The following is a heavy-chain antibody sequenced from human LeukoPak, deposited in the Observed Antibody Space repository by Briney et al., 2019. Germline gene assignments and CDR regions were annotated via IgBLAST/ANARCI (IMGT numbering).Heavy chain of an antibody. J-gene: IGHJ6*02. Sequence: GGSLRLSCAASGFTVSSNYMSWVRQAPGKGLEWVSVIYSGGSTYYADSVKGRFTISRDNAKNSLYLQMSNLRAEDTAVYFCARGGGLDVWGQGATVTVSS. V-gene: IGHV3-53*03. CDR3: ARGGGLDV. CDR1: GFTVSSNY. CDR2: IYSGGST.